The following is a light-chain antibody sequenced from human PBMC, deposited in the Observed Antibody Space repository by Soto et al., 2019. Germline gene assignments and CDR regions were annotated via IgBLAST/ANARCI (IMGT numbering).Light chain of an antibody. V-gene: IGKV1-5*03. J-gene: IGKJ1*01. CDR1: QSISSW. CDR2: KAS. Sequence: DTQMTQSPSTLSASVGDRVTITCRASQSISSWLAWYQQKPGKAPKLLIYKASSLESGVPSRFSGSGSGTEFTLTISSLQPDDFATYYCQQYNSYSRTFRQGTKVEIK. CDR3: QQYNSYSRT.